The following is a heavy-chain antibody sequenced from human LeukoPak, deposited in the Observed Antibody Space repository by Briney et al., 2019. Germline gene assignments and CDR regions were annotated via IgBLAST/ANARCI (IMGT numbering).Heavy chain of an antibody. CDR3: ARRTKYYYDSSGYRSAFDI. CDR1: GGSIRSSYYY. D-gene: IGHD3-22*01. V-gene: IGHV4-39*01. CDR2: IYDSGST. J-gene: IGHJ3*02. Sequence: PSETLSLTCTVSGGSIRSSYYYWGWIRQPPGKGLEWIGSIYDSGSTYYNPSLKSRVTISVDTSKNQFSLKLNSVTAADTAVYYCARRTKYYYDSSGYRSAFDIWGQGTMVTVSS.